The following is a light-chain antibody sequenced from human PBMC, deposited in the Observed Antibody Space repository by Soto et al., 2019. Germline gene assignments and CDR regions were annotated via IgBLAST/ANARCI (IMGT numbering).Light chain of an antibody. CDR1: SSDVGNYNL. CDR3: YSYAGGDTYYV. V-gene: IGLV2-23*02. Sequence: QSVLTQPASVSGSPGQSITISCTGTSSDVGNYNLVSWYQQHPGKAPKLMIYEVSKRPSGVSSRFSGSKSGNTASLTISGLQAEDEADYYCYSYAGGDTYYV. CDR2: EVS. J-gene: IGLJ1*01.